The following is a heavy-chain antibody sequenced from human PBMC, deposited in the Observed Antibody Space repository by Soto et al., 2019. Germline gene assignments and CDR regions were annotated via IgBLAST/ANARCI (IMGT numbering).Heavy chain of an antibody. CDR1: GYPFTSYG. CDR3: ARGTVAGTKTTLRYYGMDV. V-gene: IGHV1-18*01. Sequence: QVQLVQSGAEVKKPGPSGKVSCKASGYPFTSYGISWVDQAPGKGLEWMGWISAYNGNTNYAQKLQGRVTMTTDTSTSTAYMELRSLRSDDTAVYYCARGTVAGTKTTLRYYGMDVWGQGTTVTVSS. J-gene: IGHJ6*02. CDR2: ISAYNGNT. D-gene: IGHD6-19*01.